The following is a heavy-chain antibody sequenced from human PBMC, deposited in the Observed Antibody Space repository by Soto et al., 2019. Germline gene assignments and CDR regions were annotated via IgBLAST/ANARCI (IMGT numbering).Heavy chain of an antibody. J-gene: IGHJ5*02. V-gene: IGHV1-18*01. D-gene: IGHD3-22*01. CDR1: GYTFTSYG. Sequence: QVQLVQSGAEVKKPGASVKVPCKASGYTFTSYGISWVRQAPGQGLEWMGWISAYNGNTNYAQKLQGRVTMTTDTSTSTAYMELRSLRSDDTAVYYCARDWDSSGYYPNNWFDPWGQGTLVTVSS. CDR3: ARDWDSSGYYPNNWFDP. CDR2: ISAYNGNT.